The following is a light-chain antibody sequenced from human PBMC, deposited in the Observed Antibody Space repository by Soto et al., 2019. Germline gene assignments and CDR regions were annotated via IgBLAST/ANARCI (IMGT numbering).Light chain of an antibody. V-gene: IGKV3-20*01. CDR3: QQYGSSRWT. CDR1: QSISSSY. CDR2: GAS. J-gene: IGKJ1*01. Sequence: EIVLTQSPGTLSLSPGERATLSCRASQSISSSYLAWYQQKPGQAPRLLIYGASSRATGIPDRFSGSGSGTDFTLTIIRLEPEDFSVYYCQQYGSSRWTFGQRTKLEIK.